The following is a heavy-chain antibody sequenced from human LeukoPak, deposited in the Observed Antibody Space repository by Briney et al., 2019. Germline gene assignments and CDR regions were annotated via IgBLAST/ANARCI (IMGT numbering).Heavy chain of an antibody. CDR3: ARDGAVLTGYYDY. D-gene: IGHD3-9*01. V-gene: IGHV3-66*01. Sequence: GGSLRLSCAASGFTVSSNYLSWVRQAPGKGLEWVSTIYSGGSTYYADSVTGRFTISRDNSKNTLYLQMNSLRAEDTAVYYCARDGAVLTGYYDYWGQGTLVTVSS. CDR2: IYSGGST. J-gene: IGHJ4*02. CDR1: GFTVSSNY.